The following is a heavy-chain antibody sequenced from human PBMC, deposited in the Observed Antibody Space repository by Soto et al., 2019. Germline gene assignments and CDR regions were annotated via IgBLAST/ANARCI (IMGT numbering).Heavy chain of an antibody. J-gene: IGHJ6*02. V-gene: IGHV5-10-1*01. Sequence: GESLKISCKGSGYSFTSYWISWVRQMPGKGLEWMGRIDPSDSYTNYSPSFQGHVTISADKSISTAYLQWSSLKASDTAMYYCARQKIAARPGCSGGSCYSNNYYYGMDVWGQGTTVTVSS. CDR3: ARQKIAARPGCSGGSCYSNNYYYGMDV. CDR2: IDPSDSYT. CDR1: GYSFTSYW. D-gene: IGHD2-15*01.